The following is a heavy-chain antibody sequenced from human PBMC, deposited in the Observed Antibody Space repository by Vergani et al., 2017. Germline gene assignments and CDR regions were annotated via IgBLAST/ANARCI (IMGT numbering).Heavy chain of an antibody. Sequence: QVQLQESGPGLVKASQTLSLTCTVSGGSISSGGYYWSWIRQHPGKGLEWIGYIYYSGSTYYNPSLKSRVTISVDTSKNQFSLKLSSVTAADTAVYYCARGRKTSGYDGIDYWGQGTLVTVSS. CDR1: GGSISSGGYY. V-gene: IGHV4-31*03. CDR2: IYYSGST. J-gene: IGHJ4*02. CDR3: ARGRKTSGYDGIDY. D-gene: IGHD5-12*01.